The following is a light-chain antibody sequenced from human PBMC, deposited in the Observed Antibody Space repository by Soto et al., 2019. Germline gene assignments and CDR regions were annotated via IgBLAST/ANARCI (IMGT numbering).Light chain of an antibody. CDR2: AAS. J-gene: IGKJ1*01. CDR3: QKYNSAPPT. V-gene: IGKV1-27*01. Sequence: DIQMTQSPSSLSASVGDRVTITCRASQGISNFLAWYQQRPGKVPKLLIYAASTLQSGVPSRFSGSRSGTDFTLTISSLQPEDVAAYYCQKYNSAPPTFGQGTKVEIK. CDR1: QGISNF.